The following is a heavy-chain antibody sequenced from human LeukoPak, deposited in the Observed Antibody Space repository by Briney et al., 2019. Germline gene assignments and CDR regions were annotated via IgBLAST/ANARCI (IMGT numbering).Heavy chain of an antibody. CDR3: ARASNLGVNWFDP. CDR2: IYPGDSDT. CDR1: GYSFSTYW. V-gene: IGHV5-51*01. J-gene: IGHJ5*02. Sequence: GESLKISCQGSGYSFSTYWITWVRQMPGKGLEWMGIIYPGDSDTRYSPSFQGQVTISTDESVSTAYLQWTSLRASDTAMYYCARASNLGVNWFDPWGQGTLVTVSS. D-gene: IGHD4-11*01.